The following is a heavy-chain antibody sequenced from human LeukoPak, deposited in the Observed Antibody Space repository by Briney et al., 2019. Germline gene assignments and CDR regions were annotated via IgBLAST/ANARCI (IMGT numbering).Heavy chain of an antibody. CDR1: GFTFSSYG. Sequence: GGSLRLSCAASGFTFSSYGMHWVRQAPGKGLEWVAVIWYGGSNKYYADSVKGRFTISRDNSKNTLYLQMNSLRAEDTALYYCAKAIKGNAFDIWGQGTMVTVSS. CDR2: IWYGGSNK. CDR3: AKAIKGNAFDI. J-gene: IGHJ3*02. V-gene: IGHV3-30*02. D-gene: IGHD5-24*01.